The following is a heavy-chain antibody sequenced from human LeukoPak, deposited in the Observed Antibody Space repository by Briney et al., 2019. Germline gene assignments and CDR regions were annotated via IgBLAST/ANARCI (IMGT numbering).Heavy chain of an antibody. CDR3: ARGRRSRRDGYNFMAY. CDR1: GGSFSGYY. V-gene: IGHV4-34*01. Sequence: SETLSLTCAVYGGSFSGYYWSWIRQPPGKGLEWIGEINHSGSTNYNPSLKSRVTISVDTSKNQFSLKWNSVPAADTAVYYCARGRRSRRDGYNFMAYWGQGPLVPVSS. CDR2: INHSGST. D-gene: IGHD5-24*01. J-gene: IGHJ4*02.